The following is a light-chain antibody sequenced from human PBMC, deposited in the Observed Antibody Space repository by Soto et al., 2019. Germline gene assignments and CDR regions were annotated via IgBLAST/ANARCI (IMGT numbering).Light chain of an antibody. J-gene: IGKJ1*01. CDR3: QQYGSSGT. CDR1: QSFSSS. CDR2: GAS. V-gene: IGKV3-15*01. Sequence: EIVMTQSPATLSVSPGERVTLFCRASQSFSSSLAWYQQKPGRSPRLLIHGASTRATGVPARFSGSGSGTEFTLSISRLEPEDFAVYYCQQYGSSGTFGQGTKV.